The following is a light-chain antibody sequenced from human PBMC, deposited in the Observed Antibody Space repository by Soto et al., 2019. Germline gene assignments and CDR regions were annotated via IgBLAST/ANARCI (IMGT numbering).Light chain of an antibody. CDR1: QSVSSY. CDR3: QHRSNWPLT. CDR2: DAS. V-gene: IGKV3-11*01. Sequence: ETVLTQSPATLSLCPGETATLSCRASQSVSSYLAWYQQKPGRAPRLLIYDASNRATGIPARFSGSGSGTDFTLTISSLEPEDFAVYYCQHRSNWPLTFGGGTKVDNK. J-gene: IGKJ4*01.